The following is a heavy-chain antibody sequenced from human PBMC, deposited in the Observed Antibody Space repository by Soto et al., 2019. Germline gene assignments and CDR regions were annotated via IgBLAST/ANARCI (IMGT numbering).Heavy chain of an antibody. Sequence: ASVKVSCKASGYAFTGYYMHWVRQAPGQGLEWMGWINPNSGGTNYAQKFQGRVTMTRDTSISTAYMELSRLRSDDTAVYYCAGSAARTRSWFDPWGQGTLVTVSS. CDR2: INPNSGGT. CDR1: GYAFTGYY. D-gene: IGHD6-13*01. J-gene: IGHJ5*02. CDR3: AGSAARTRSWFDP. V-gene: IGHV1-2*02.